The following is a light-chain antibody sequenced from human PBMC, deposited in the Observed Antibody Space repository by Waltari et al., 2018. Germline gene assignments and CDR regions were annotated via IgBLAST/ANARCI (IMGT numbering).Light chain of an antibody. V-gene: IGKV3-15*01. CDR2: GAS. CDR1: QSVSSN. Sequence: EIVMTQSPATLSVSPGEGATLSCSASQSVSSNLAWYQHKPGQAPRLLIYGASTRATGIPARFSGSGSGTEFTLTISSLQSEDFAFYYCQQYNNWPPEDTFGQGTKLEIK. J-gene: IGKJ2*01. CDR3: QQYNNWPPEDT.